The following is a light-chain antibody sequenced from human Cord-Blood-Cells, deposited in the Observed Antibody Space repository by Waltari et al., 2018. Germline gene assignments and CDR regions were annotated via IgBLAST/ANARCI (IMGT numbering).Light chain of an antibody. CDR1: QSVLYSSNNKKY. CDR3: QEDYSTPWT. CDR2: WAS. Sequence: DIVMTQSPDSLAVSLCERATINCTSSQSVLYSSNNKKYLDWYQQKPGQPPNTLIYWASVRESGVPDRFGGSGSGTDFTLTISSLQAEDVAVYYCQEDYSTPWTFGQGTKVEIK. J-gene: IGKJ1*01. V-gene: IGKV4-1*01.